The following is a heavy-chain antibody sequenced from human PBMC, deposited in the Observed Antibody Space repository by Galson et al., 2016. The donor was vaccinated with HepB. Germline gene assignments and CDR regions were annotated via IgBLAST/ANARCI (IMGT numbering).Heavy chain of an antibody. D-gene: IGHD5-24*01. CDR2: SSGTGATT. CDR3: TRDGYNHIAFDI. CDR1: GFTFSSYA. Sequence: SLRLSCAASGFTFSSYAMHWVRQAPGKGLEWVSSSSGTGATTYYADSVKGRFTISRDNLRNTLYLQLDSLRAEDTALYYCTRDGYNHIAFDIWGRGTMVTVSS. V-gene: IGHV3-23*01. J-gene: IGHJ3*02.